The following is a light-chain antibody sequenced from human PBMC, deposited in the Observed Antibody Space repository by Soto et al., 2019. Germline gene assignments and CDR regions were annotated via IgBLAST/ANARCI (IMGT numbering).Light chain of an antibody. CDR3: QQYNNWPQT. Sequence: ETMMTQSPDTLSVSLGERATLSCRASQSLRSSLAWYQQKPGQAPRLLIYDASTRATGIPARFSGSGSGTDFSLTISGLQSEDFADYYCQQYNNWPQTFGQGTKVEIK. V-gene: IGKV3-15*01. CDR2: DAS. J-gene: IGKJ1*01. CDR1: QSLRSS.